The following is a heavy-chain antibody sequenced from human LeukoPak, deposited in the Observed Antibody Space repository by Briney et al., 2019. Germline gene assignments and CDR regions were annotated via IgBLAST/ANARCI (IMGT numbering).Heavy chain of an antibody. CDR3: AKTLGTVTNNWFDP. CDR2: ISGSGGST. D-gene: IGHD4-17*01. CDR1: GFTFTSYV. Sequence: GGSLRLSCAPSGFTFTSYVISSVRHAPRKGLECVSPISGSGGSTYYADSVKGRFTISRDNSKNTLYLQMNSLRAEDTAVYYCAKTLGTVTNNWFDPWGQGTLVTVSS. V-gene: IGHV3-23*01. J-gene: IGHJ5*02.